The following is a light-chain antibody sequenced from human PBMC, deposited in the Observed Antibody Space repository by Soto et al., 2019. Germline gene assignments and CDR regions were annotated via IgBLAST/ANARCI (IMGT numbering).Light chain of an antibody. CDR1: SSDVGGYNF. V-gene: IGLV2-11*01. CDR3: KSYAGSNTYV. Sequence: VLTQPRSVSGSPGQSVTTSCTGTSSDVGGYNFVSWYQQYPGKAPKVIIYDVNERPSGVPDRFSGSKSGNTASLTISGLQAEDEADYFCKSYAGSNTYVFGSGTKVTVL. CDR2: DVN. J-gene: IGLJ1*01.